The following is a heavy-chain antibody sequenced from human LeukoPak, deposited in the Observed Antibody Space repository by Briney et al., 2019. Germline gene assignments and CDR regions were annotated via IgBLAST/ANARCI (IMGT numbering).Heavy chain of an antibody. Sequence: ASVKVSCKASGYTFTGYHMHWVRQAPGQGPEWMGRINPNSGDTNYAQKFQGRVTMTRDTSISTAYMELSRLRSDDTAVYYCARDRLRFLEWNHYYYGMDVWGQGTTVTVSS. CDR1: GYTFTGYH. V-gene: IGHV1-2*06. CDR2: INPNSGDT. J-gene: IGHJ6*02. CDR3: ARDRLRFLEWNHYYYGMDV. D-gene: IGHD3-3*01.